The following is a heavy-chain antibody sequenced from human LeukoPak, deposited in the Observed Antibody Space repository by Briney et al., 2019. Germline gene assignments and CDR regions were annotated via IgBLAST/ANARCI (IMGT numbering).Heavy chain of an antibody. J-gene: IGHJ4*02. CDR2: IIPIFGTA. V-gene: IGHV1-69*05. D-gene: IGHD5-18*01. CDR1: GGTFSSYA. CDR3: ARAGRYSYAFDY. Sequence: SVKVPCKASGGTFSSYAISWVRQAPGQGLEWMGRIIPIFGTANYAQKFQGRVTITTDESTSTAYMELSSLRSEDTAVYYCARAGRYSYAFDYWGQGTLVTVSS.